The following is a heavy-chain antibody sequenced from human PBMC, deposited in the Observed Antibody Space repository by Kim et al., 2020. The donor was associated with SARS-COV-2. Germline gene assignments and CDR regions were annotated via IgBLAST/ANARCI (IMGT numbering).Heavy chain of an antibody. J-gene: IGHJ6*02. Sequence: SETLSLTCIVSGDSIKPYYWSWVRQPAGKGLEWIGRIYSRGNTNYNPSLKSRVTMSEDTSKNQFSLKLTSVTAADTAVYFCARENSSSLDYYGIDVWGQGPSVTV. V-gene: IGHV4-4*07. D-gene: IGHD2-2*01. CDR1: GDSIKPYY. CDR2: IYSRGNT. CDR3: ARENSSSLDYYGIDV.